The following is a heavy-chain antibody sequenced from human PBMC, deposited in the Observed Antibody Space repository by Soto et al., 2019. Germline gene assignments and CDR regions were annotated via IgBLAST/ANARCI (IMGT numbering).Heavy chain of an antibody. CDR3: ARLKVSSSSTDDY. CDR2: IYHSGST. Sequence: SETLSLTCAVSGGSISSSNWWSWVRQPPGKGLEWIGEIYHSGSTNYNPSLKSRDTISVDKSKNQFSLKLSSVTAADTAVYYCARLKVSSSSTDDYWGQGTLVTVSS. CDR1: GGSISSSNW. D-gene: IGHD6-6*01. V-gene: IGHV4-4*02. J-gene: IGHJ4*02.